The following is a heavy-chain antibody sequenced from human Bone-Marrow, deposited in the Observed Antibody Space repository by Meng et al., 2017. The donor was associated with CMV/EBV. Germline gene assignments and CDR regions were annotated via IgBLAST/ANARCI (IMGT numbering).Heavy chain of an antibody. CDR1: GYSISSGYY. Sequence: SETLSLTCTVPGYSISSGYYWGWIRQPPGKGLEWIGSIYHIGSTYYNPSLKSRVTISVDTSKNQFSLKLSSVTAADTAVYYCARALYDILTGYNNWFDPWGQGTLVTVSS. D-gene: IGHD3-9*01. V-gene: IGHV4-38-2*02. CDR2: IYHIGST. J-gene: IGHJ5*02. CDR3: ARALYDILTGYNNWFDP.